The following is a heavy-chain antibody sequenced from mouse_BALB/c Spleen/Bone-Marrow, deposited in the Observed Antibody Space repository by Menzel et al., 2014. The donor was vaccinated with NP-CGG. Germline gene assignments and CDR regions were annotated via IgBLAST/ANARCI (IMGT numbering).Heavy chain of an antibody. CDR1: GFNIKDTY. CDR3: ASLTGSFDY. Sequence: EVQLQESGAELVKPGASVKLSCKASGFNIKDTYIHWVKQGPDQGLEWIGRIYLAHPYTKYAPKFKGKATLTADTSSSAAILQGSSLSSESTAVYYCASLTGSFDYWGPGTTLTVSS. V-gene: IGHV14-3*02. D-gene: IGHD4-1*01. J-gene: IGHJ2*01. CDR2: IYLAHPYT.